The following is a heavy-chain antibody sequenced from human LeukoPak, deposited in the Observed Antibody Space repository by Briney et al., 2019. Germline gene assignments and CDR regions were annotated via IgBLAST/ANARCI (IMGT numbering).Heavy chain of an antibody. D-gene: IGHD3-16*01. V-gene: IGHV3-33*01. CDR1: GFTFSIHG. Sequence: GGSLRLSCAASGFTFSIHGMHWVRQAPGEGLEWVAVIWYGGSDKYYADSVKGRFTISRDNSKNTLYLQMTSLRADDTAVYYCARDRVLHYFDYWGQGALVTVSS. CDR2: IWYGGSDK. J-gene: IGHJ4*02. CDR3: ARDRVLHYFDY.